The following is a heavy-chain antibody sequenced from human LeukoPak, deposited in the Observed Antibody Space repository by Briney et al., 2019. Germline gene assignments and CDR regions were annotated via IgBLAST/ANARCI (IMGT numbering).Heavy chain of an antibody. Sequence: ASVKVSCKASGYTFTKYGISWVRQAPGQGLEWMGWISAYNGNTNYAQKVQGRVTMTTDTSTSTAYMELRSLRSDDTAVYYCARDLLGTTHAFDIWGQGTMVTVSS. V-gene: IGHV1-18*01. CDR2: ISAYNGNT. D-gene: IGHD1-7*01. J-gene: IGHJ3*02. CDR3: ARDLLGTTHAFDI. CDR1: GYTFTKYG.